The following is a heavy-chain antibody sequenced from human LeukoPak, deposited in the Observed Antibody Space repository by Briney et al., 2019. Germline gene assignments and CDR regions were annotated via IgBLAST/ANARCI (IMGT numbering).Heavy chain of an antibody. D-gene: IGHD1-26*01. J-gene: IGHJ4*02. CDR1: GFTFSSYA. Sequence: GGSLRLSCAASGFTFSSYAMHWVRQAPGKGLEWVAVISYDGSNKYYADSVKGRFTISRDNSKNTLYLQMNSLRAEDTAVYYCARGAVVGATTGQLDYWGQGTLVTVSS. CDR3: ARGAVVGATTGQLDY. V-gene: IGHV3-30-3*01. CDR2: ISYDGSNK.